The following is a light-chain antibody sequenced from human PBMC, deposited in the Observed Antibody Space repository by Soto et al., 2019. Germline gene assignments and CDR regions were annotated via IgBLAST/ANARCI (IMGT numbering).Light chain of an antibody. Sequence: QSALTQPASVSGSPGQSITISCTGTSSDVGGYPYVSWYQHHPGKAPKLIIYEVRNRPSGVSNRFSGSKSDSTASLTISGLQAEDEADYYCSSHASSSTWVFGGGTQPTVL. CDR3: SSHASSSTWV. V-gene: IGLV2-14*01. J-gene: IGLJ7*01. CDR1: SSDVGGYPY. CDR2: EVR.